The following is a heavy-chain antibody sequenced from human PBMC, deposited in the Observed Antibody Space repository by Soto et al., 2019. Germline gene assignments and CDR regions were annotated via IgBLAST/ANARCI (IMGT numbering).Heavy chain of an antibody. J-gene: IGHJ5*02. CDR2: IWYDGSNK. D-gene: IGHD3-16*02. CDR1: GFTFSSYG. V-gene: IGHV3-33*01. CDR3: ARDAQFYDYVWGSYRYLGFDP. Sequence: GGSLRLSCAASGFTFSSYGMHWVRQAPGKGLEWVAVIWYDGSNKYYADSVKGRFTISRDNSKNTLYLQMNSLRAEDTAVYYCARDAQFYDYVWGSYRYLGFDPWGQGTLVTVSS.